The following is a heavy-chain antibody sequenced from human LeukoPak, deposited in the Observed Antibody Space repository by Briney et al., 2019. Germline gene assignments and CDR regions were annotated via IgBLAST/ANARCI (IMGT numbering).Heavy chain of an antibody. CDR1: GFTFSSYW. V-gene: IGHV3-74*01. D-gene: IGHD4-17*01. CDR3: ASDRTQGSTVTTGLIRY. CDR2: INSDGSST. J-gene: IGHJ4*02. Sequence: PGGSLRLSCAASGFTFSSYWMHWVRQAPGKGLVWVSRINSDGSSTSYADSVKGRFTISRDNAKNTLYLQMNSLRAEDTAVYYCASDRTQGSTVTTGLIRYWGQGTLVTVSS.